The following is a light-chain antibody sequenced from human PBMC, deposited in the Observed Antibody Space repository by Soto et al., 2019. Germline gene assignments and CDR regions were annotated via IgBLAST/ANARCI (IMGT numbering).Light chain of an antibody. CDR3: QQHGS. Sequence: EIVLTPSPGTLSFSPLERANLSFRASQSVSSSYLAWYQQKPGQAPRLLMSGASSRATGIPDRFSGSGSGTDFTLTISRLEPEDFAVYYCQQHGSFGQGTKVAIK. CDR2: GAS. CDR1: QSVSSSY. V-gene: IGKV3-20*01. J-gene: IGKJ1*01.